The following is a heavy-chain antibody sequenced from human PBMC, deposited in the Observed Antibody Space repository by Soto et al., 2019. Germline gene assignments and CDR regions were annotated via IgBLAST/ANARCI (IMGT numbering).Heavy chain of an antibody. J-gene: IGHJ4*02. CDR2: IYYSGST. CDR3: ARHNYGSGSTYFDY. CDR1: GGSISSYY. D-gene: IGHD3-10*01. Sequence: SEILSLTCTVSGGSISSYYWSWIRQPPGKGLEWIEYIYYSGSTNYNPSLKSRVTISVDTSKNQFSLKLNSMTAADTAVYYCARHNYGSGSTYFDYWGQGTLVTVSS. V-gene: IGHV4-59*08.